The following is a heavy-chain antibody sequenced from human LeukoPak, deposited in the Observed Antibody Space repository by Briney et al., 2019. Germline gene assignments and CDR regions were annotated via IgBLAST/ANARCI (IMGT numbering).Heavy chain of an antibody. J-gene: IGHJ4*02. V-gene: IGHV3-48*04. Sequence: GGSLRLSCATSGFTFSSHWMSWVRQAPGKGLEWVSYISSSGSTIYYADSVKGRFTISRDNAKNSLYLQMNSLRAEDTAVYYCARDLEYYYDSSGYDYWGQGTLVTVSS. CDR3: ARDLEYYYDSSGYDY. CDR2: ISSSGSTI. D-gene: IGHD3-22*01. CDR1: GFTFSSHW.